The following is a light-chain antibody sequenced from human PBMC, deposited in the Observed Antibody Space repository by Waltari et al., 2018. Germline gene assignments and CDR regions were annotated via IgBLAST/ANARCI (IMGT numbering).Light chain of an antibody. CDR2: DTS. Sequence: EIVLTQSPGTLSLSPGERATLSCRARQAVSRCLAWYQQKPGQAPRLLIYDTSTRATGIPDRFSGSGSGTDFSLTISRLEPEDFAVYYCQKYGSLPATFGQGTKVEIK. CDR1: QAVSRC. J-gene: IGKJ1*01. CDR3: QKYGSLPAT. V-gene: IGKV3-20*01.